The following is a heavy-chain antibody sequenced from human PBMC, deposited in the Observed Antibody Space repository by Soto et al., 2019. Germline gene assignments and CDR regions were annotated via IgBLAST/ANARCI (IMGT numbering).Heavy chain of an antibody. J-gene: IGHJ4*02. D-gene: IGHD2-15*01. CDR2: LYYSGNT. CDR1: GSSISPFY. Sequence: PSETLSLTCTVSGSSISPFYCSWVRQPPGKGLEWIGCLYYSGNTNYNPSLKSRVTISVDASKNQVSLRLTSVTAADTAVYYWARVGGVAARTFDYWGQGTVVTVSS. V-gene: IGHV4-59*01. CDR3: ARVGGVAARTFDY.